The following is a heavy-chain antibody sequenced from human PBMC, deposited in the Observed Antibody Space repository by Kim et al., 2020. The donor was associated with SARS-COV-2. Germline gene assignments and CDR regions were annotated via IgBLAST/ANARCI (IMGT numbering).Heavy chain of an antibody. CDR1: GGTFSSYA. V-gene: IGHV1-69*13. D-gene: IGHD3-10*01. CDR3: ARTYYYGSGSYLY. J-gene: IGHJ4*02. Sequence: SVKVSCKASGGTFSSYAISWVRQAPGQGLEWMGGIIPIFGTANYAQKFQGRVTITADESTSTAYMELSSLRSEDTAVYYCARTYYYGSGSYLYWGQGTLVTVSS. CDR2: IIPIFGTA.